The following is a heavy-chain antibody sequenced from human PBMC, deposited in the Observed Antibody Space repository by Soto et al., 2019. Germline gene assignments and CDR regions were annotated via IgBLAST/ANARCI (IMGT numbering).Heavy chain of an antibody. V-gene: IGHV3-33*01. Sequence: QAGGSLRLSCAASGFTFSKYGMHWVRQAPGKXLEWVAGVWFDGSDKYYRDSVKGRFTVSRDNSENTLSLQMNSLRVEDTAVYFCARLYCSSDSCYSVGGFDVWGQGTMVTVSS. J-gene: IGHJ3*01. CDR1: GFTFSKYG. CDR2: VWFDGSDK. D-gene: IGHD2-15*01. CDR3: ARLYCSSDSCYSVGGFDV.